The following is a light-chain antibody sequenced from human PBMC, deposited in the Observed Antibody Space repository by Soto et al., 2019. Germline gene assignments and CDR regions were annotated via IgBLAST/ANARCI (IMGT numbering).Light chain of an antibody. V-gene: IGLV2-14*01. CDR3: RSYTSSSTLDVV. J-gene: IGLJ2*01. CDR1: SSDVGGYNY. Sequence: QSALTQPASVSGSPGQSITISCTGTSSDVGGYNYVSWYQQHPGKDPKLMIYDVSNRPSGVSNRFSGSKSGNTASRTISGLQAEDEADYFCRSYTSSSTLDVVFGGGTKLPVL. CDR2: DVS.